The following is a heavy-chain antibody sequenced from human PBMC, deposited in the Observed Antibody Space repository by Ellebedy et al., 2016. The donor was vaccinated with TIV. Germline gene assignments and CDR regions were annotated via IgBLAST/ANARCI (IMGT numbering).Heavy chain of an antibody. V-gene: IGHV4-59*01. J-gene: IGHJ4*02. D-gene: IGHD1-26*01. CDR2: IYYSGST. CDR1: GGSISSYY. CDR3: ARGSGYSGSDDFDY. Sequence: MPSETLSLTCTLSGGSISSYYWSWIRQPPGKGLEWVGYIYYSGSTNYNPSLKSRVTISVDTSKNQFSLKLSSVTAADTAVYYCARGSGYSGSDDFDYWGQGTLVTVSS.